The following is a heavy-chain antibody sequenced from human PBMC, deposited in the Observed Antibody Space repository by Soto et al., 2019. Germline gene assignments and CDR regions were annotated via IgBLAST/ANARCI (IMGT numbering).Heavy chain of an antibody. D-gene: IGHD3-10*01. CDR3: AKYALSFDF. V-gene: IGHV3-7*01. J-gene: IGHJ4*02. Sequence: GGSLRLSCGASGFTFSNYWMNWFRQAPGKGLEWVANINGGGSTTYCADSVKGRFTISRDNSKNTLYLQMNSLRAEDTAVYYCAKYALSFDFWGQGTLVTVSS. CDR2: INGGGSTT. CDR1: GFTFSNYW.